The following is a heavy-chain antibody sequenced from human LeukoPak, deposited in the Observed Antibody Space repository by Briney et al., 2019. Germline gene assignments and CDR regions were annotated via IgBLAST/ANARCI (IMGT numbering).Heavy chain of an antibody. D-gene: IGHD3-9*01. CDR1: GFTFGSYA. J-gene: IGHJ4*02. CDR2: IGGSDGKT. Sequence: GGSLRLSYAASGFTFGSYAMSWVRQAPGNGLEWVSAIGGSDGKTYYADSVKGRFTISRDNSKNTLYLQMNSLRAEDTALYYCAKEAHYPHMGTYLVTIDSWGQGTLVTVSS. CDR3: AKEAHYPHMGTYLVTIDS. V-gene: IGHV3-23*01.